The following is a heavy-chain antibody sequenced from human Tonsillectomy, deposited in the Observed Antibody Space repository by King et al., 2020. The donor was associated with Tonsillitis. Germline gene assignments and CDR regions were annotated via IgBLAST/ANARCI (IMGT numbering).Heavy chain of an antibody. V-gene: IGHV2-5*01. J-gene: IGHJ1*01. CDR2: IYWNDDK. D-gene: IGHD6-19*01. CDR1: GFSLSTSGVG. CDR3: AHSEAVAGKKYFQH. Sequence: TLKESGPKLVKPTQTLTLTCTFSGFSLSTSGVGVGWIRQPPGKALEWLALIYWNDDKRYSPSLKSRLTITKDTSKNQVVLTMTNMDPVDTATYYCAHSEAVAGKKYFQHWGQGTLVTVSS.